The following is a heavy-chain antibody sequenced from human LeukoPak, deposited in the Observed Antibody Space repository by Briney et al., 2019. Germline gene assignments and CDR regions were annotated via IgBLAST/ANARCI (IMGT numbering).Heavy chain of an antibody. CDR3: AKDPNGDYIGAFDI. CDR1: GFTFSSYA. CDR2: ISYDGSNK. Sequence: GGSLRLSCAASGFTFSSYAMHWVRQAPGKGLEWVAVISYDGSNKYYADSVKGRFTISRDNSKNTLYLQMSSLRAEDTAVYYCAKDPNGDYIGAFDIWGQGTMVTVSS. V-gene: IGHV3-30-3*01. J-gene: IGHJ3*02. D-gene: IGHD4-17*01.